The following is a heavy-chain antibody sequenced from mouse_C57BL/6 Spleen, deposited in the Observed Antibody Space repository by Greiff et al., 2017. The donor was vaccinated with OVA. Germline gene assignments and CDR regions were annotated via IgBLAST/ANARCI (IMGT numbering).Heavy chain of an antibody. V-gene: IGHV5-17*01. D-gene: IGHD1-1*01. CDR3: ARRHYGSSYGYFDV. Sequence: DVQLVESGGGLVKPGGSLKLSCAASGFTFSDYGMHWVRQAPEKGLEWVAYISSGSSTIYYADTVKGRFTISRDNAKNTLFLQMTSLRSEDTAMYYCARRHYGSSYGYFDVWGTGTTVTVSS. J-gene: IGHJ1*03. CDR1: GFTFSDYG. CDR2: ISSGSSTI.